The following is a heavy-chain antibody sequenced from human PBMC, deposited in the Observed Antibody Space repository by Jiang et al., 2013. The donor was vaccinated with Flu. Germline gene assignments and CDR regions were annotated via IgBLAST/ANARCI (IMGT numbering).Heavy chain of an antibody. CDR1: GFSFDDYA. Sequence: VQLVESGGGLAQPGRSLRLSCAASGFSFDDYAMHWVRQAPGKGLEWVSGISWNSGSIGYADSVKGRFTISRDNAKNSLYLQMNSLRVEDTALYYCAKSMREGCSSINCYSYYYYYYGLDFVGPRDHGHRLL. D-gene: IGHD2-2*01. CDR3: AKSMREGCSSINCYSYYYYYYGLDF. V-gene: IGHV3-9*01. CDR2: ISWNSGSI. J-gene: IGHJ6*02.